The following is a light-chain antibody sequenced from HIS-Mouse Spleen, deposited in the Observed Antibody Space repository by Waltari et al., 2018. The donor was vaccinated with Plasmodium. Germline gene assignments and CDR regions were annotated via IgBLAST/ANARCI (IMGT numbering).Light chain of an antibody. V-gene: IGKV1-5*03. Sequence: DIQMTQSPSTLSASVGDRVTITCRASQSISSWLAWYQQKPGKAPKLRIYKASSLESGVPSRFSGSGSGTEFTLTISSLQPDDFATYYCQQYTSYWTFGQGTKVDIK. CDR1: QSISSW. J-gene: IGKJ1*01. CDR2: KAS. CDR3: QQYTSYWT.